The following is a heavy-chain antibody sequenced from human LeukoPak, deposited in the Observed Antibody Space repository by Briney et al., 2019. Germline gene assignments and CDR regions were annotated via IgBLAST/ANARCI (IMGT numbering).Heavy chain of an antibody. D-gene: IGHD1-1*01. V-gene: IGHV4-31*03. CDR1: GGSISSGGYY. CDR2: IYYSGST. CDR3: ARSMERLWLDY. Sequence: PSETLSLTCTVSGGSISSGGYYWSWIRQHPGKGLEWIGYIYYSGSTYYNPSLKSRVTISVDTSKNQFSLKLSSVTAADTAVYYCARSMERLWLDYWGQGTLDTVSS. J-gene: IGHJ4*02.